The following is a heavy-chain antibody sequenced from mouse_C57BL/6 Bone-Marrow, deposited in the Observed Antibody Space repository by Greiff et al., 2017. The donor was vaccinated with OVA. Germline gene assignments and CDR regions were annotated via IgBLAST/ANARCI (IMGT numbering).Heavy chain of an antibody. CDR1: GYTFTSYG. CDR3: ARPATHYYGSSYWYFDV. J-gene: IGHJ1*03. Sequence: QVQLQQSGAELARPGASVKLSCKASGYTFTSYGISWVKQRTGQGLEWIGEIYPRSGNTYYNEKFKGKATLTADKSSSTAYMELRSLTSEDSAVYFCARPATHYYGSSYWYFDVWGTGTTVTVSS. CDR2: IYPRSGNT. V-gene: IGHV1-81*01. D-gene: IGHD1-1*01.